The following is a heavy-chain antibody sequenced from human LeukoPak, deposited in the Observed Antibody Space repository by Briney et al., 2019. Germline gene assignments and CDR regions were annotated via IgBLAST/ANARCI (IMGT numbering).Heavy chain of an antibody. CDR2: VNPSGGST. V-gene: IGHV1-46*01. CDR3: ARAPGSGSYYTGVDY. J-gene: IGHJ4*02. D-gene: IGHD1-26*01. CDR1: GYTFTSYY. Sequence: ASVKVSCKASGYTFTSYYMHWVRQAPGQGLEWMGIVNPSGGSTSYAQKFQGRVTMTGDMSTSTVYMELSRLRSDDTAVYYCARAPGSGSYYTGVDYWGQGTLVTVSS.